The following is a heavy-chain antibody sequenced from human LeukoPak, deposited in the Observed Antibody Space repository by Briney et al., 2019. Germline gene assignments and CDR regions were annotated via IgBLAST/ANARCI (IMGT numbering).Heavy chain of an antibody. CDR2: ISGSGGST. D-gene: IGHD4-11*01. Sequence: HPGGSLRLSCAASGFTFSSYAMSWVRQAPGKGLEWVSAISGSGGSTYYADSVKGRLTISRDNSRNEVFLQMSSLRHEDTAIYYCAKDMGNYYSYSLDLWGQGTLVTVSS. V-gene: IGHV3-23*01. J-gene: IGHJ4*02. CDR3: AKDMGNYYSYSLDL. CDR1: GFTFSSYA.